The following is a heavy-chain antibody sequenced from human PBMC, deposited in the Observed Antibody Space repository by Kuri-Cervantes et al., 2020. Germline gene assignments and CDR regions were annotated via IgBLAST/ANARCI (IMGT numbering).Heavy chain of an antibody. CDR2: IQYDGSYK. J-gene: IGHJ4*02. D-gene: IGHD3-10*01. V-gene: IGHV3-30*02. CDR1: GFSLSGYG. Sequence: GGSLRLSCAASGFSLSGYGIHWVRQAPGKGLEWLTFIQYDGSYKYYADSVKGRFTVSRDNSKNTLFLQMNSLRAEDTAVYYCAKELLTQGMGTFDYWGQGTLVTVSS. CDR3: AKELLTQGMGTFDY.